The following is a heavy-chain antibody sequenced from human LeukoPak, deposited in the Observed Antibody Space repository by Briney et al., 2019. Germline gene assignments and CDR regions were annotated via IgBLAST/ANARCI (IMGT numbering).Heavy chain of an antibody. D-gene: IGHD3-16*01. CDR3: AKLGGQEVYNYYVGV. J-gene: IGHJ6*03. CDR1: GFTFSNAW. Sequence: PGGSLRLSCAVSGFTFSNAWMSWVRQTPGKGLEWVSGIIDSGDITYYANTVKGRFTISRDNSKNTLYLQMNSLRAEDTAVYYCAKLGGQEVYNYYVGVWGKGTTVAVSS. CDR2: IIDSGDIT. V-gene: IGHV3-23*01.